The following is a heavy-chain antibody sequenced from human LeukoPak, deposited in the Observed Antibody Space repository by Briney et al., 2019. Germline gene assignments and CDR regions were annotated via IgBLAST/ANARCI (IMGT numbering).Heavy chain of an antibody. Sequence: SETLSLTCTVSGGSISSHYWSWIRQPPGKGLEWIGYIYYSGSTNYNPSLKSRVTTSVDTSKNQFSLKVTSVTAADTAMYYCTKRQGPTSGSYDYFDPWGQGALVTVSS. CDR3: TKRQGPTSGSYDYFDP. V-gene: IGHV4-59*08. D-gene: IGHD1-26*01. J-gene: IGHJ5*02. CDR1: GGSISSHY. CDR2: IYYSGST.